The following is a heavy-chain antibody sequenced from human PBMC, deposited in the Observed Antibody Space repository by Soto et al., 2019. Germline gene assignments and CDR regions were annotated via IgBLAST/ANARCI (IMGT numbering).Heavy chain of an antibody. Sequence: EVQLVESGGGLVKPGGSLRLSCAASGFTFSSYSMNWVRQAPGKGLEWVSSISSSSRYIYYADSVKGRFTISRDNAKNSLYLQMNRLRAEDTAVYYCARARGAVTTLVDYWGQGTLVTVSS. J-gene: IGHJ4*02. CDR1: GFTFSSYS. CDR2: ISSSSRYI. V-gene: IGHV3-21*01. CDR3: ARARGAVTTLVDY. D-gene: IGHD4-17*01.